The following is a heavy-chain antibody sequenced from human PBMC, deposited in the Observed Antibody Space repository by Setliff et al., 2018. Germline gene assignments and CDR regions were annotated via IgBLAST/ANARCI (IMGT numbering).Heavy chain of an antibody. V-gene: IGHV1-18*01. D-gene: IGHD2-8*01. CDR2: ISVYTGNT. J-gene: IGHJ4*02. CDR1: GYTFSHSG. CDR3: ARLVRYCTTRTCQRASGDEY. Sequence: ASVKVSCKASGYTFSHSGITWVRQAPGQGLEWMGWISVYTGNTNYAPKLQGRVTMTTDASTSTAYMELRGLTSDDTATYYCARLVRYCTTRTCQRASGDEYFGQGTLVTVSS.